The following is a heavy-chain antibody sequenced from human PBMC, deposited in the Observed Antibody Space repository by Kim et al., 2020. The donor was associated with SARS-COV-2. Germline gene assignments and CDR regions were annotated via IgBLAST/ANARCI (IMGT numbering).Heavy chain of an antibody. V-gene: IGHV3-7*01. CDR2: K. J-gene: IGHJ3*02. Sequence: KYSVDSGKGRFTISRDNADKSLDLQMNRLQSEDTAVYYCARELRSRKALDIWGQGTTVTVAS. D-gene: IGHD2-2*01. CDR3: ARELRSRKALDI.